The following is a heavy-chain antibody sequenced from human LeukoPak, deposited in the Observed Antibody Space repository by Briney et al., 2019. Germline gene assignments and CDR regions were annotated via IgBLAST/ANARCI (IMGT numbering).Heavy chain of an antibody. CDR2: IKQDGSEK. J-gene: IGHJ5*02. CDR1: GFTFSNYA. V-gene: IGHV3-7*01. Sequence: GGSLRLSCAASGFTFSNYAMSWVRQAPGKGLEWVANIKQDGSEKYYVDSVKGRFTISRDNAKNSLYLQMNSLRAEDTAVYYCARDRSHYYDSSGYYTWGQGTLVTVSS. CDR3: ARDRSHYYDSSGYYT. D-gene: IGHD3-22*01.